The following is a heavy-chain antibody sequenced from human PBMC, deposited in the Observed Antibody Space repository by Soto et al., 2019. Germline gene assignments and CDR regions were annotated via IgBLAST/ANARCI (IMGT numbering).Heavy chain of an antibody. V-gene: IGHV4-31*03. CDR1: GGSISSGGYY. CDR2: IYYSGST. D-gene: IGHD3-9*01. J-gene: IGHJ5*02. CDR3: ARVLTYYDILTGYFWSWFDP. Sequence: SETLSLTCTVSGGSISSGGYYWSWIRQHPGKGLEWIGYIYYSGSTYYNPSLKSRVTISVDTSKNQFSLKLSSVTAADTAVYYCARVLTYYDILTGYFWSWFDPWGQGTLVTVSS.